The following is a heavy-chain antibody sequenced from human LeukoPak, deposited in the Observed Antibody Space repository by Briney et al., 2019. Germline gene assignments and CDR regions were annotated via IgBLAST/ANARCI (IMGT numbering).Heavy chain of an antibody. CDR3: ARGGNSKASDY. J-gene: IGHJ4*02. V-gene: IGHV4-31*03. CDR1: GGSISSGAYY. D-gene: IGHD4-23*01. Sequence: SETLSLTCTVSGGSISSGAYYWSWIRQHPGKGLEWIGYIYYSGSTYYNPSLRSRVTISVDTSKNQFSLKLSSLTAADTAVYYCARGGNSKASDYWGQGTLVTVSS. CDR2: IYYSGST.